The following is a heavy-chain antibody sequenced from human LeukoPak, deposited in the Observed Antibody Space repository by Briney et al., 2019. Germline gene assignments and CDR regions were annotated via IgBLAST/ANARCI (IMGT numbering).Heavy chain of an antibody. J-gene: IGHJ4*02. CDR2: INPSGGST. Sequence: GASVKVSCKASGYTFTGYYMHWVRQAPGQGLEWMGIINPSGGSTSYAQKFQGRVTMTRDTSTSTVYMELSSLRSEDTAVYYCARDMYGGYSYAPPWYYFDYWGQGTLVTVSS. CDR3: ARDMYGGYSYAPPWYYFDY. CDR1: GYTFTGYY. V-gene: IGHV1-46*01. D-gene: IGHD5-18*01.